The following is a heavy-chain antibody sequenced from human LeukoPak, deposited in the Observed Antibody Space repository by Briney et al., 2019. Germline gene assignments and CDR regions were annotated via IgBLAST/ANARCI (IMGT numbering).Heavy chain of an antibody. D-gene: IGHD5-12*01. Sequence: GGSLRLSCAASGFTASNNYMSWVRQAPGKGLEWVSVIHSGGTTNYADSVQGRFTISRDNSKTTVYLHMNSLRAEDTAVYYCARDSDSGYGPFASWGQGTLVTVSS. CDR3: ARDSDSGYGPFAS. CDR1: GFTASNNY. V-gene: IGHV3-53*01. CDR2: IHSGGTT. J-gene: IGHJ4*02.